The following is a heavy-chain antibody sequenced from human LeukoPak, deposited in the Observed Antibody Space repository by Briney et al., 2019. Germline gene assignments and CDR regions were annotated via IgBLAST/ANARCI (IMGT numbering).Heavy chain of an antibody. CDR3: ARGLRIYCSGGSCYSHYYYYGMDV. CDR2: INHSGST. Sequence: KPSETLSLTCAVYGGSFSGYYWSWIRQPPGKGLEWIGEINHSGSTNYNPSLKGRVTISVDTSKNQFSLKLSSVTAADTAVYYCARGLRIYCSGGSCYSHYYYYGMDVWGQGTTVTVSS. J-gene: IGHJ6*02. D-gene: IGHD2-15*01. V-gene: IGHV4-34*01. CDR1: GGSFSGYY.